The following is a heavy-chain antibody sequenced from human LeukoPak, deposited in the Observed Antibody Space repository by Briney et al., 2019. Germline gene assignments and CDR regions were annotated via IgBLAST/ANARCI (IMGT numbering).Heavy chain of an antibody. CDR2: ISGSGGST. CDR3: ARLSGYSYDC. V-gene: IGHV3-23*01. Sequence: PGGSLRLSCAASGFTFSSYAMIWVRQAPGEGLEWVSVISGSGGSTYYADSVKGRFTISRDNSKNTLYLQLNSLRAGDTAVYYCARLSGYSYDCWGQGTLVTVSS. CDR1: GFTFSSYA. D-gene: IGHD5-18*01. J-gene: IGHJ1*01.